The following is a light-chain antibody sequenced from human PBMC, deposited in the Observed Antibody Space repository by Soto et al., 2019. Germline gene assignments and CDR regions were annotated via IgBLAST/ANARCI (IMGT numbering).Light chain of an antibody. CDR1: SGHSTNA. CDR2: VNSDGSH. CDR3: QTWGTGIRV. Sequence: QLVLTQSPSASASLGASVKLTCTLSSGHSTNAIAWLQQQPEKGPRYLMRVNSDGSHSKGDWIPDRFSGSSSGAERYLTISSLQSEDEADYYCQTWGTGIRVFGGGAQLTVL. J-gene: IGLJ3*02. V-gene: IGLV4-69*01.